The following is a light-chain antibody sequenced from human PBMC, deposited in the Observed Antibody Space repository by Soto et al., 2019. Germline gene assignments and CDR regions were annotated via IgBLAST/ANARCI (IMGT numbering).Light chain of an antibody. CDR2: GIN. J-gene: IGLJ2*01. Sequence: QAVLTQAPSASGTPGQRVTISCSGSSSNIGANTVNWYLQLPGTAPKLLIYGINQRPSGVPDRFPGSKSGTSASLAISGLQSEDEADYYCAAWDDSLDGVVFGGGTQLTVL. CDR3: AAWDDSLDGVV. CDR1: SSNIGANT. V-gene: IGLV1-44*01.